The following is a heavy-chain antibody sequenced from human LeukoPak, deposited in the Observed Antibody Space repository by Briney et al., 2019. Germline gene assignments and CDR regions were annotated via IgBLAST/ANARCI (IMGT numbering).Heavy chain of an antibody. CDR3: ARRGSRSSGVYYGLDV. Sequence: GESLKISCKGSGYSFTSYWIGWVRQMPGKGLECMGIIYPGDSDTRYSPSFQGLVTISADKSSSTAYVQWTSLKASDSAIYYCARRGSRSSGVYYGLDVWGQGTTVTVSS. D-gene: IGHD6-6*01. J-gene: IGHJ6*02. CDR2: IYPGDSDT. CDR1: GYSFTSYW. V-gene: IGHV5-51*01.